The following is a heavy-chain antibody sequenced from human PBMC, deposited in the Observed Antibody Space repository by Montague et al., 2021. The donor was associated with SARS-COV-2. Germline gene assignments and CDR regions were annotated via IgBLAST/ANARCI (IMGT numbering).Heavy chain of an antibody. V-gene: IGHV4-39*01. CDR3: ARETYTSGWFQQFDC. Sequence: SETLSLTCTVSGGSISSGTYYWGWVRQPPGKGLEWIGTINYSGKTYYNPSLKSRVTISVDTSKKQFSLKLSSVTAADTAVYYCARETYTSGWFQQFDCWGQGTLVTVSS. CDR1: GGSISSGTYY. J-gene: IGHJ4*02. D-gene: IGHD6-19*01. CDR2: INYSGKT.